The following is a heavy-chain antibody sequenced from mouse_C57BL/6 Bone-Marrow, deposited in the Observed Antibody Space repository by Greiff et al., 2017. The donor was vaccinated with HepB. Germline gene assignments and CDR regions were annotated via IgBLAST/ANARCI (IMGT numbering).Heavy chain of an antibody. Sequence: VQLKQSGAELVRPGASVKLSCTASGFNIKDDYMHWVKQRPEQGLEWIGWIGPENGDTEYASKFQGKATITADTSSNTAYLQLSSLTSEDTAVYYCTLTTVVATPFDYWGQGTTLTVSS. J-gene: IGHJ2*01. CDR1: GFNIKDDY. CDR3: TLTTVVATPFDY. D-gene: IGHD1-1*01. V-gene: IGHV14-4*01. CDR2: IGPENGDT.